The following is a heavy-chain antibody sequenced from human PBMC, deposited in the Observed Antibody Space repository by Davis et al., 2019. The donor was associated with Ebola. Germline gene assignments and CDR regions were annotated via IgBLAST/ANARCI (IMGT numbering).Heavy chain of an antibody. Sequence: PGGSLRLSCAASGFNFDDSAMHWVRQAPGKGLEWVSLISGNGLSTYYADTVKGRFTISRDNSKNTLYLQMNSLRAEDTAVYYCARDLTGTTGGYYGMDVWGQGTTVTVSS. CDR1: GFNFDDSA. D-gene: IGHD1-7*01. CDR3: ARDLTGTTGGYYGMDV. V-gene: IGHV3-43*02. J-gene: IGHJ6*02. CDR2: ISGNGLST.